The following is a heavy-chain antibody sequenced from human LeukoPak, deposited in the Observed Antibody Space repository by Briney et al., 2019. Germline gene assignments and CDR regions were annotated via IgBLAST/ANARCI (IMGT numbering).Heavy chain of an antibody. J-gene: IGHJ4*02. V-gene: IGHV3-15*01. CDR3: TTDFTGAVAVFDY. D-gene: IGHD6-19*01. CDR1: GFTFSNAW. Sequence: GGSLRLSCAASGFTFSNAWMSWVRQAPGKGLEWVGRIKGKTDGGTTDYAAPVKGRFTISRDDSKNTLYLQMNSLKTEDTAAYYCTTDFTGAVAVFDYWGQGTLVTVSS. CDR2: IKGKTDGGTT.